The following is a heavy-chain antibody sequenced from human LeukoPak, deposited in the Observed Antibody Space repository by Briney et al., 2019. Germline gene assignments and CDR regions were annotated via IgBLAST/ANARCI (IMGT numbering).Heavy chain of an antibody. Sequence: ASVKVSCKASGYTFTGYYIHWVRQAPGQGLEWMGWINPNSGGTDFAQKFQGRITLTRDTSISTAYMELSRLISDDTAVYYCARSSRYDIWTGYPYWGQGTLVTVSP. CDR2: INPNSGGT. CDR1: GYTFTGYY. D-gene: IGHD3-9*01. V-gene: IGHV1-2*02. CDR3: ARSSRYDIWTGYPY. J-gene: IGHJ4*02.